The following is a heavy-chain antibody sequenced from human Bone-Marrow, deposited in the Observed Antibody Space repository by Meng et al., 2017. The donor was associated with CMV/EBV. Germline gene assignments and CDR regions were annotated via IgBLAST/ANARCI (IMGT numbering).Heavy chain of an antibody. CDR2: ISSSGSTI. D-gene: IGHD4-23*01. V-gene: IGHV3-48*03. Sequence: GGSLRLSCAASGFTFSSYEMNWVRQAPGKGLEWVSYISSSGSTIYYADSVKGRFTISRDNAKNSLYLQMNSLRAEDTAVYYCARGLRGRWAASAFGIWGQGTMVTVSS. J-gene: IGHJ3*02. CDR3: ARGLRGRWAASAFGI. CDR1: GFTFSSYE.